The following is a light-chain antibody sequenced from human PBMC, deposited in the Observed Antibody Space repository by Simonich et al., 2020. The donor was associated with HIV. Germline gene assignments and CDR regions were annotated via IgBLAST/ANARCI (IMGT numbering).Light chain of an antibody. J-gene: IGLJ3*02. Sequence: QSALTQPASVSGSPGQSITISCTGTSSDVGGYNYVSWYQQHPGKAPKLKIYDVSKRPSGVSNRFSGSKSGNTASLTISGLQAEDEADYYCSSYTSRSTWVFGGGTKLTVL. V-gene: IGLV2-14*01. CDR1: SSDVGGYNY. CDR2: DVS. CDR3: SSYTSRSTWV.